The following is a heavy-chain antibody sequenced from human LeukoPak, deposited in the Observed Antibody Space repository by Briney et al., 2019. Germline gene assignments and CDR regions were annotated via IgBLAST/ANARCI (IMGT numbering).Heavy chain of an antibody. Sequence: GGSLRLSCAASGFTVSSNYMSWVRQAPGKGLEWVSSISSSSSYIYYADSVKGRFTISRDNAKNSLYLQMNSLRAEDTAVYYCARAHEYCTNGVCWDRWYFDLWGRGTLVTVSS. CDR3: ARAHEYCTNGVCWDRWYFDL. CDR1: GFTVSSNY. V-gene: IGHV3-21*01. CDR2: ISSSSSYI. D-gene: IGHD2-8*01. J-gene: IGHJ2*01.